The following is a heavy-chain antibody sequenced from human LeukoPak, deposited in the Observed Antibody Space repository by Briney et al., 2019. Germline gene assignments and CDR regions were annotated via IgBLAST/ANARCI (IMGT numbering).Heavy chain of an antibody. J-gene: IGHJ4*02. CDR2: INGNSDNI. V-gene: IGHV3-48*04. D-gene: IGHD7-27*01. CDR1: GFTFSSYS. CDR3: ASLPQSWATRDN. Sequence: GGSLRLSCAASGFTFSSYSMNWVRQAPGKGLEWVSYINGNSDNIHYAESVKGRFTISRDNAKNTLYLQMNSLRAEDTAVYYCASLPQSWATRDNWGQGTLVTVSS.